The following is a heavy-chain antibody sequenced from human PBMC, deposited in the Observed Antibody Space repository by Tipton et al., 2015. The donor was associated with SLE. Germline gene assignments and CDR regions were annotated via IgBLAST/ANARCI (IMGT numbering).Heavy chain of an antibody. Sequence: LRLSCAVYGGSFSDYSWSWIRQPPGKGLEWIGEINHSGSTNYNPSLKSRVTISVDTSKNQFSLKLSPVTAADTAVYYCATTGGYWGQGTLVTVSS. V-gene: IGHV4-34*01. CDR2: INHSGST. J-gene: IGHJ4*02. CDR3: ATTGGY. D-gene: IGHD4-17*01. CDR1: GGSFSDYS.